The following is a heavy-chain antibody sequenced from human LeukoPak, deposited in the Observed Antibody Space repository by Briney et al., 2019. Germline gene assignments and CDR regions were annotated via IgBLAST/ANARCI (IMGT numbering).Heavy chain of an antibody. J-gene: IGHJ4*02. Sequence: SETLSLTCTVSGGSINSGVYYWSWIRQPAGKGLEWIGRIYTNGNSDYDPSLESRVTISLDTSKNQFSLRLNSVTAADTAVYYCARVIDYVWGSTKLQGGYFDYWGQGTLVTVSS. CDR1: GGSINSGVYY. V-gene: IGHV4-61*02. D-gene: IGHD3-16*01. CDR3: ARVIDYVWGSTKLQGGYFDY. CDR2: IYTNGNS.